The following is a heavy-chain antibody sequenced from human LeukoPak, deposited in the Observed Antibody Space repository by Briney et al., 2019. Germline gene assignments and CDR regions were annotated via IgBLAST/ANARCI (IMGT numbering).Heavy chain of an antibody. J-gene: IGHJ3*02. CDR3: ASPPPYYDFWSGYPDDAFDI. V-gene: IGHV4-34*01. CDR1: GGSFSGYY. D-gene: IGHD3-3*01. CDR2: INHSGST. Sequence: SETLSLTCAVYGGSFSGYYWSWIRQPPGKGLEWIGEINHSGSTNYNPSLKSRVTISVDTSKNQFSLKLSSVTAADTAVYYCASPPPYYDFWSGYPDDAFDIWGQGTMVTVSS.